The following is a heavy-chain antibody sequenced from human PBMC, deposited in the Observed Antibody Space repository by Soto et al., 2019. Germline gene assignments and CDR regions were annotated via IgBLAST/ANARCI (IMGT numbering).Heavy chain of an antibody. CDR3: AKDLGYGGNSGPFYFDL. D-gene: IGHD4-17*01. V-gene: IGHV3-53*01. CDR2: IFAGGTT. CDR1: GFTVSSSY. Sequence: GGSLRLSCAASGFTVSSSYMTWVRQAPGKGLECVSVIFAGGTTYYADSVKGRFTISRDNSKSTLYLQMNSLRAEDTAVYYCAKDLGYGGNSGPFYFDLWGRGTLVTVS. J-gene: IGHJ2*01.